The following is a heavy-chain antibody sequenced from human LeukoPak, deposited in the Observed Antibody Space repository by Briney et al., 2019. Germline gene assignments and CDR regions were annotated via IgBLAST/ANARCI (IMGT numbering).Heavy chain of an antibody. CDR2: INPNSGGT. CDR3: ASPGIAAAGTPGDY. V-gene: IGHV1-2*02. Sequence: GASVTLSCNASGYTFTCYYMHWVRLAHGQGLEWMGWINPNSGGTNYAQKFQGRVTMIRDTSISTAYMELSRLRSDDTAVYYCASPGIAAAGTPGDYGGQGTLVTVSP. J-gene: IGHJ4*02. D-gene: IGHD6-13*01. CDR1: GYTFTCYY.